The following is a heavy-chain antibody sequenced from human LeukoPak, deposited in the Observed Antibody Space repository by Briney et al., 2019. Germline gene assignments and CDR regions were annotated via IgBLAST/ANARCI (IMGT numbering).Heavy chain of an antibody. CDR2: IIPIFGTA. V-gene: IGHV1-69*06. CDR3: ARVDGEMATISAAFDI. J-gene: IGHJ3*02. D-gene: IGHD5-24*01. Sequence: SVKVSCKASGGTFSSYAISWVRQAPGQGLEWMGGIIPIFGTANYAQKFQGRVTITADKSTSTAYMELSSLRSEDTAVYYCARVDGEMATISAAFDIWGQGTMVTVSS. CDR1: GGTFSSYA.